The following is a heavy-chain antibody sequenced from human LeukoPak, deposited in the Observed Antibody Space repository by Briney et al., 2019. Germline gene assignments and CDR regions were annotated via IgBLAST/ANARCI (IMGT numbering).Heavy chain of an antibody. D-gene: IGHD2-15*01. CDR3: ARVGYCSGSSCYQDF. CDR1: GGSISSYY. J-gene: IGHJ4*02. CDR2: IYYSGST. Sequence: SETLTLTCTVSGGSISSYYWRWLRQPPGKGLEWIGYIYYSGSTNYNPSLKSRVTISVDSPKNQFSLKLSSVTAADTAVYYCARVGYCSGSSCYQDFWGQGTLVTVSS. V-gene: IGHV4-59*01.